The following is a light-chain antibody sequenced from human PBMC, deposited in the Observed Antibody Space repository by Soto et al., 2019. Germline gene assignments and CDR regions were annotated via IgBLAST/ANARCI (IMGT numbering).Light chain of an antibody. CDR2: AAS. J-gene: IGKJ5*01. V-gene: IGKV1-9*01. CDR3: QQLNSYPS. CDR1: QTIYKY. Sequence: DIQVSQSPSSLSASVGDRVTITCRASQTIYKYLHWYQQIPGKAPKLLIYAASNLQSGVPSRFSGSGSGTDFTLTISSLQPEDFATYYCQQLNSYPSFGQGTRLE.